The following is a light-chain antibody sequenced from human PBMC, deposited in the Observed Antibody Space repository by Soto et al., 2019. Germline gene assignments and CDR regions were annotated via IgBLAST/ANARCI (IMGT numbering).Light chain of an antibody. Sequence: EIVMTQSPATLSVSPGERATLSCRASQSVSSNLAWYQQKPGQAPRLLIYGASTRATGIPARFSGSGSGTEFTLTISSLQSEDFAVYYCQQYNNCLPFGQGTKLEIK. CDR2: GAS. J-gene: IGKJ2*01. V-gene: IGKV3-15*01. CDR1: QSVSSN. CDR3: QQYNNCLP.